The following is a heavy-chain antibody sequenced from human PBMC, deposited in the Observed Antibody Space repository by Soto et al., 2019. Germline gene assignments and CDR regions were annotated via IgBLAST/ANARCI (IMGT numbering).Heavy chain of an antibody. J-gene: IGHJ5*02. CDR2: INADKGDT. CDR1: GYSFTDFA. D-gene: IGHD5-12*01. CDR3: ASGPLSGVATIWDYANWFDP. Sequence: QAQLVQSGAEEKKPGASVKVSCKASGYSFTDFAMHWVRLASGQRLEWMGWINADKGDTKYSPKFQGRVTITRDTSATTVYMELRSLRSEDTAVYYCASGPLSGVATIWDYANWFDPWGQGSLVTVST. V-gene: IGHV1-3*05.